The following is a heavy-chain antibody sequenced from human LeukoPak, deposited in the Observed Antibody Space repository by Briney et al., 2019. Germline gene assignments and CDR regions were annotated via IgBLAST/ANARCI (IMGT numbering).Heavy chain of an antibody. CDR1: GFTLSKHW. CDR3: GREWAIDF. J-gene: IGHJ4*02. CDR2: IKQDGSEK. Sequence: GGSLTLSCAASGFTLSKHWMTWVRQAPGKGLECVAIIKQDGSEKYYVNSVKGRFTISRDNAKNSLYLQMNSLRVEDTAVYYCGREWAIDFWGQGTLVTVSS. V-gene: IGHV3-7*01.